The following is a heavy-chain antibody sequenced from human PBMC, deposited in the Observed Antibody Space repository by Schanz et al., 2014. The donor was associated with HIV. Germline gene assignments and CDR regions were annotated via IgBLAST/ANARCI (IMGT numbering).Heavy chain of an antibody. D-gene: IGHD3-22*01. CDR3: AKDRNYYDSKYIGKGNYYYYYGMDV. V-gene: IGHV3-30*18. J-gene: IGHJ6*02. Sequence: VAVISYDGRNKPFADSVKGRFTMSRDNSKNTLYLQMNRVRADDTAVYYCAKDRNYYDSKYIGKGNYYYYYGMDVWGQGTTVTISS. CDR2: ISYDGRNK.